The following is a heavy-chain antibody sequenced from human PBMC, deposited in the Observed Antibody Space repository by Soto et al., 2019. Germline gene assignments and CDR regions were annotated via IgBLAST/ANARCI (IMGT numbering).Heavy chain of an antibody. CDR1: GGSFSGYY. CDR2: INHSGST. Sequence: QVQLQQWGAGLLKPSETLSLTCAVYGGSFSGYYWSWIRQPPGKGLEWIGEINHSGSTNYNPSLTSRVTISVDTSKNQFSLKLSSVTDADTAVYYCARKPRYCSSTSCYNFDYWGQGTLVTVSS. V-gene: IGHV4-34*01. CDR3: ARKPRYCSSTSCYNFDY. D-gene: IGHD2-2*01. J-gene: IGHJ4*02.